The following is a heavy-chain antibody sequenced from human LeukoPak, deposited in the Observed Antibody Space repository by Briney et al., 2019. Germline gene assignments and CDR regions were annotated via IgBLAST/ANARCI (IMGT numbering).Heavy chain of an antibody. CDR2: INPNSGGT. J-gene: IGHJ4*02. Sequence: ASVKVSCKASGYTFTGYYMHWVRRAPGQGLEWMGWINPNSGGTNYAQKFQGRVTMTRDTSISTAYMELSRLRSDDTAVYYCARARRYGVAVAEDYWGQGTLVTVSS. V-gene: IGHV1-2*02. D-gene: IGHD6-19*01. CDR3: ARARRYGVAVAEDY. CDR1: GYTFTGYY.